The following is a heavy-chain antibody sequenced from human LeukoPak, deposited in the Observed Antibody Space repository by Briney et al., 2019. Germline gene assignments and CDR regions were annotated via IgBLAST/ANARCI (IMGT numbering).Heavy chain of an antibody. V-gene: IGHV1-69*13. D-gene: IGHD1-26*01. J-gene: IGHJ4*02. CDR1: GGTFSSYA. Sequence: GASVKVSCKASGGTFSSYAISWVRQAPGQGLEWMGGIIPIFGTANYAQKFQGRVTITADESTSTAYMELSSLRSEDTAVYYCARAPSGWELLSLVDYWGQGTLVTVSS. CDR3: ARAPSGWELLSLVDY. CDR2: IIPIFGTA.